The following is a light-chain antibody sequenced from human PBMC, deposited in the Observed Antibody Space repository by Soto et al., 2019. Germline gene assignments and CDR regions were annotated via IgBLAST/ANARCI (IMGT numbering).Light chain of an antibody. V-gene: IGKV3-20*01. Sequence: EYVLTKSSGTLTLSPGERVTLSCRTSQSVSGSYLAWYQQKAGQAPRLLIYGASNRATGIPDRFSGSGSGTDFTLTITRLEPEDFAMYYCQRYDSLRTFGQGTKVDIK. CDR1: QSVSGSY. CDR3: QRYDSLRT. J-gene: IGKJ1*01. CDR2: GAS.